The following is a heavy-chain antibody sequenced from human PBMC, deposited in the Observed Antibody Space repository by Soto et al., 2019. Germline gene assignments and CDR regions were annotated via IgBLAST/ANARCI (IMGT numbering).Heavy chain of an antibody. J-gene: IGHJ3*02. CDR2: ISGSGGST. CDR1: GLTFSSYA. V-gene: IGHV3-23*01. D-gene: IGHD3-22*01. Sequence: PGGSLRLSCAASGLTFSSYAMSWVRQAPGKGLEWVSAISGSGGSTYYAGSVKGRFTISRDNSKNTLYLQMNSLRAEDTAVYYCATSSRTYYYDSSGYPNPRRAFDIWGQGTMVTVSS. CDR3: ATSSRTYYYDSSGYPNPRRAFDI.